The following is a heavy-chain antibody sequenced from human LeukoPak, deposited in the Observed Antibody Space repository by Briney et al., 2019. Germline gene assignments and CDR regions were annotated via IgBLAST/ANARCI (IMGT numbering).Heavy chain of an antibody. V-gene: IGHV3-11*01. CDR2: ISNRGYSI. CDR3: ARDKRRYDS. CDR1: GFTFSGYY. Sequence: GSLRLSCVASGFTFSGYYMTWIRQSPGKGLEWVSYISNRGYSIYYADSVRGRFTISRDNSKSSLYLQMNSLTVEDSAVYYCARDKRRYDSWGQGTLVTVSS. J-gene: IGHJ5*01. D-gene: IGHD5-24*01.